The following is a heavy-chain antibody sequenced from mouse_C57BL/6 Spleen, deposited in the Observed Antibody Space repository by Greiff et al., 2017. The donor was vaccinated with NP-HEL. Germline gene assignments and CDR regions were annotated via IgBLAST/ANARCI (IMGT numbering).Heavy chain of an antibody. D-gene: IGHD2-1*01. Sequence: EVMLVESGGGLVKPGGSLKLSCAASGFTFSSYAMSWVRQTPEKRLEWVATISDGGSYTYYPDNVKGRFTISRDNAKNNLYLQMSHLKSEDTAMYYCARGDLQWGQGTLVTVSA. CDR3: ARGDLQ. J-gene: IGHJ3*01. CDR2: ISDGGSYT. V-gene: IGHV5-4*03. CDR1: GFTFSSYA.